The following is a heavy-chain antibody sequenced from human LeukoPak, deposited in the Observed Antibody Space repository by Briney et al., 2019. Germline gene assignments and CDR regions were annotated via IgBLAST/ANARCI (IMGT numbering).Heavy chain of an antibody. D-gene: IGHD3-3*02. CDR3: ARGGIAYVFDM. CDR2: MNPNSGNT. V-gene: IGHV1-8*01. J-gene: IGHJ3*02. CDR1: GYTFTSYD. Sequence: ASVKVSCKASGYTFTSYDNNWVRQATGQGLEWMGWMNPNSGNTGYAQKFQGRVTFTRDTSASTANMDLSSLRSDDTAVYYCARGGIAYVFDMWGQGTMVTVSS.